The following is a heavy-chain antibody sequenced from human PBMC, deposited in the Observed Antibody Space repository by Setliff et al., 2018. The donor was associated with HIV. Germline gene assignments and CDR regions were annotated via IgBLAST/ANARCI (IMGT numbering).Heavy chain of an antibody. CDR1: GFTFSDHY. D-gene: IGHD2-15*01. J-gene: IGHJ4*02. CDR2: TTNKADSYNT. CDR3: VRGLGSEFDY. V-gene: IGHV3-72*01. Sequence: PGGSLRLSCAAPGFTFSDHYMDWVRQAPGKGLEWVGRTTNKADSYNTNYAASVKGRLTIARDDSKKSLYLQMNSLKIEDTAVYYCVRGLGSEFDYWGQGTLVTVSS.